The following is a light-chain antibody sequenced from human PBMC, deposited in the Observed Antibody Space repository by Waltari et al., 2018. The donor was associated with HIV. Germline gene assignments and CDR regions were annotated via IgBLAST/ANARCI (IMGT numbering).Light chain of an antibody. V-gene: IGKV3-20*01. CDR3: QQYGPSLT. J-gene: IGKJ4*01. CDR2: GAS. Sequence: IVLTQSPCTLSLSPGARPTLSCRASQSVNNNYIAWYQQKLGQAPRLLIYGASSRATDIPDRFSCSGSGTDFTLTISRLEPEDFAVYYCQQYGPSLTFGGGTKVEIK. CDR1: QSVNNNY.